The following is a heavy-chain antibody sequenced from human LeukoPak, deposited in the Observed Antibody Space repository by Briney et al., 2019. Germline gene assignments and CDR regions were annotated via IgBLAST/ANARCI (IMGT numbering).Heavy chain of an antibody. Sequence: SETLSLTCAVYGGSFSGYYWSWIRQPPGKGLEWIGEINHSGSTNYNPSLKSRVTISVDTSKNQFSLKLSSVTAADTAVYYCVRGGYSYGYGISSFDYWGQGTLVTVYS. CDR3: VRGGYSYGYGISSFDY. D-gene: IGHD5-18*01. V-gene: IGHV4-34*01. CDR2: INHSGST. CDR1: GGSFSGYY. J-gene: IGHJ4*02.